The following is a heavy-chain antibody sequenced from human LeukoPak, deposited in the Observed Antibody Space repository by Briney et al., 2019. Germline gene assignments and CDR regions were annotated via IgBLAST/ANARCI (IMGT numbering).Heavy chain of an antibody. CDR2: IYYSGST. CDR1: GYSISSGYY. Sequence: PSETLSLTCTVSGYSISSGYYWGWIRQPPGKGLEWIGYIYYSGSTNYNPSLKSRVTISVDTSKNQFSLKLSSVTAADTAVYYCARVGIAGYYYYYMDVWGKGTTVTVSS. V-gene: IGHV4-61*01. D-gene: IGHD6-13*01. CDR3: ARVGIAGYYYYYMDV. J-gene: IGHJ6*03.